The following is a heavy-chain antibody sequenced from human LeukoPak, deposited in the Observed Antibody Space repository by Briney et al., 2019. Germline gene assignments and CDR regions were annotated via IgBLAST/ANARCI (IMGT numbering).Heavy chain of an antibody. CDR2: IAVDGTK. J-gene: IGHJ4*02. D-gene: IGHD3-16*02. CDR1: GFTLSNSE. Sequence: PGGSLRLSCAASGFTLSNSEMNWARQAPGKGLEWVSFIAVDGTKYYPDSVKGRFTISRESAKNSLFLQMNSLRAEDTAVYYCASSLSLWANYRCHWGRGTLVTVSS. CDR3: ASSLSLWANYRCH. V-gene: IGHV3-48*03.